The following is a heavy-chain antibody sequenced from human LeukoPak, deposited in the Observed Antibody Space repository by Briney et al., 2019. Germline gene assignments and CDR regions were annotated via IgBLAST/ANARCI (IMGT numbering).Heavy chain of an antibody. J-gene: IGHJ4*02. CDR3: AREHTPYGSGCTAAY. V-gene: IGHV3-48*01. CDR1: GFTFSSYG. Sequence: PGGSLRLSCAASGFTFSSYGLNWVRQAPGEGLEWVSYVSPSSTTIDYADSVKGRFTISRDNAKNSLYLQMNSLRAEDTAVYYSAREHTPYGSGCTAAYWGQGTLVTVSS. CDR2: VSPSSTTI. D-gene: IGHD6-19*01.